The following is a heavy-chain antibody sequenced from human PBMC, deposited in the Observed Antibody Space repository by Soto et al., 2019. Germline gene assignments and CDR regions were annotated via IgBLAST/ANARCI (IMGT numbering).Heavy chain of an antibody. CDR3: ARDLTKAAGHNWFDP. CDR1: GGSISSYY. CDR2: IYTSGST. V-gene: IGHV4-4*07. J-gene: IGHJ5*02. Sequence: SETLSLTCTVSGGSISSYYWSWIRQPAGKGLEWIGRIYTSGSTNYNPSLKSRVTMSVDTSKNQFSLKLSSVTAADTAMYYCARDLTKAAGHNWFDPWGQGTLVTSPQ. D-gene: IGHD6-13*01.